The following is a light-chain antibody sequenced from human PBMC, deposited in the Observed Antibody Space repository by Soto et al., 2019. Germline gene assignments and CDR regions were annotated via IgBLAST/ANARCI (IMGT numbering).Light chain of an antibody. V-gene: IGLV3-21*04. J-gene: IGLJ2*01. CDR2: YDS. CDR3: QVWDSSSDHRV. CDR1: NIGSKS. Sequence: SYELTQPPSVSVAPGKTARITCGGNNIGSKSVHWYQQKPGQAPVLVIYYDSDRPSGIPERFSGSNSGNTATLTISRVEARDEADYYCQVWDSSSDHRVFGGGTKVTVL.